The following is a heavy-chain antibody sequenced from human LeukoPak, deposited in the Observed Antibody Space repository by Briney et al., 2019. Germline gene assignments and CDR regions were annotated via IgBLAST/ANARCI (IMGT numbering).Heavy chain of an antibody. J-gene: IGHJ3*02. CDR1: GYSFTSYW. V-gene: IGHV5-51*01. CDR2: IYPGDSDT. CDR3: ANMGGSGSSNDAFDI. Sequence: PGGSLRLSCKGSGYSFTSYWIGWVRQMPGKGLEWMGIIYPGDSDTRYSPSFQGQVTISADKSISTAYLQWSSLKASDTAMYYCANMGGSGSSNDAFDIWGQGTMVTASS. D-gene: IGHD3-10*01.